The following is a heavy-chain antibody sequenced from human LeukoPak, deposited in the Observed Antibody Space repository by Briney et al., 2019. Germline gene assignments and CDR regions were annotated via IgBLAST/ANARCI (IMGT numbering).Heavy chain of an antibody. Sequence: GASVKVSCKASGYTFTSYDINWVRLATGQGLEWTGWMNPNSGNTGYAQKFQGRVTMTRNTSISTAYMELSSLRSEETAVYYCARDSSSGVYYFDYWGQGTLVTVSS. J-gene: IGHJ4*02. V-gene: IGHV1-8*01. D-gene: IGHD6-6*01. CDR2: MNPNSGNT. CDR1: GYTFTSYD. CDR3: ARDSSSGVYYFDY.